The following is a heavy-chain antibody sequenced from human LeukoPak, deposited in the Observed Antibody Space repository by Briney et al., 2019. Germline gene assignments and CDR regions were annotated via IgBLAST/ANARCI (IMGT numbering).Heavy chain of an antibody. CDR1: GGSFSVYY. D-gene: IGHD3-10*01. J-gene: IGHJ4*02. Sequence: SETLSLTCAVYGGSFSVYYRSWIRQPPGTGLEWVGEINHSGSTNYNSSLKSRVTLSVDTSKNQFSLKLSSVTAADTGLYFCARGPSSGSGSTYFDSWGQGILVTVSS. CDR2: INHSGST. V-gene: IGHV4-34*01. CDR3: ARGPSSGSGSTYFDS.